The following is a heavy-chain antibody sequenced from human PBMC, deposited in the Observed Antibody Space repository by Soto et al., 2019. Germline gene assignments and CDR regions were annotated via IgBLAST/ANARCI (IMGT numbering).Heavy chain of an antibody. CDR3: ARLHGYCISSSCHGHYAMDV. D-gene: IGHD2-2*01. CDR1: GGSIRSDNY. Sequence: SETLSLTCAVSGGSIRSDNYWSWVRQPPGKGLEWIGEIYHTGSINYNPSLKSRVSISVDKSKNQFSLKVTSVTAADTAVYYCARLHGYCISSSCHGHYAMDVWGQGTTVTVSS. J-gene: IGHJ6*02. CDR2: IYHTGSI. V-gene: IGHV4-4*02.